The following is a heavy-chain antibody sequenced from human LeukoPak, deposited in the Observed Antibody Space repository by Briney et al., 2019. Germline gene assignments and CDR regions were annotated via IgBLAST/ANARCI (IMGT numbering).Heavy chain of an antibody. Sequence: GGSLRLSCAASGFTFSSYSMNWVRQAPGKGLEWVSSISSSSSYIYYADSVKGRFTISRDNAKNSLYLQMNSLRAEDMAVYYCASGTRYYYDSSGYFWGQGTLVTVSS. CDR2: ISSSSSYI. D-gene: IGHD3-22*01. V-gene: IGHV3-21*01. CDR3: ASGTRYYYDSSGYF. J-gene: IGHJ4*02. CDR1: GFTFSSYS.